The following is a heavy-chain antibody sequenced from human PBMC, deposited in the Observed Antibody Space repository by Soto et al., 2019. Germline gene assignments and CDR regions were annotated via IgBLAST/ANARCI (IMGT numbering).Heavy chain of an antibody. CDR2: IDVGSANA. CDR1: GLTFSSSA. J-gene: IGHJ4*02. D-gene: IGHD5-18*01. V-gene: IGHV1-58*01. Sequence: QMQLVQSGPEVKKPGTSVKVSCKASGLTFSSSAVHWLRQARGHRLEWIGWIDVGSANANYAPMVQERVTISRDMSTSTAYMELSSLRPEDTAVYYCAADMGGYIYGLGTYWGQGTLVTVSS. CDR3: AADMGGYIYGLGTY.